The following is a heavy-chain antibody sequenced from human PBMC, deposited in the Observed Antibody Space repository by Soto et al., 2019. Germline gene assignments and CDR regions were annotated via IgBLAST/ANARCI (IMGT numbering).Heavy chain of an antibody. Sequence: PGGSLRLSCAASGLAFSSYTMNWVRQAPGKGLEWVSSITSSNNYYTYYADSVKGRFTISRDNAKNSLYLQMNSLRAEDTAVYYCARDFYATYRYFDLWGRGTLVTVSS. CDR2: ITSSNNYYT. J-gene: IGHJ2*01. CDR1: GLAFSSYT. D-gene: IGHD2-2*01. CDR3: ARDFYATYRYFDL. V-gene: IGHV3-21*01.